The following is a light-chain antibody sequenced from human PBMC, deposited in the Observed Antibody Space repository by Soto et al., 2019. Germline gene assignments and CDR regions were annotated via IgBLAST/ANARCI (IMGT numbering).Light chain of an antibody. J-gene: IGKJ1*01. CDR1: QSINSW. CDR3: QRYNAFSQT. CDR2: DAS. Sequence: DIQTTKYPSTLSASVGDRVTITCRASQSINSWVAWYQQKPGKAPKVLISDASTLESGVPSRFSGSGSGTEFTLTIGGLQPDDFATYYCQRYNAFSQTFGQGTKVDIK. V-gene: IGKV1-5*01.